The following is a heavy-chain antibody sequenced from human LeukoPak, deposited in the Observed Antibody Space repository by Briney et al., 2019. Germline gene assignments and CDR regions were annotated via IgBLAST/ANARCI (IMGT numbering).Heavy chain of an antibody. CDR1: GGSISSSSYY. CDR3: ARWTASGGPTYYFDY. D-gene: IGHD2-15*01. Sequence: PSETLSLTCTVSGGSISSSSYYWGWIRQPPGKGLEWIGSIYYSGSTYYNPSLKSRVTISVDTSKNQFSLKLSSVTAADTAVYYCARWTASGGPTYYFDYWGQGTLVTVSS. CDR2: IYYSGST. V-gene: IGHV4-39*01. J-gene: IGHJ4*02.